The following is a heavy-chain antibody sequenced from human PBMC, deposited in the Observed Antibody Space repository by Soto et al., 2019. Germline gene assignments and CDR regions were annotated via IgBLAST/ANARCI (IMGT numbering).Heavy chain of an antibody. Sequence: PGGSLRLSCAASGFTFSSYWMSWVRQAPGKGLEWVANIKQDGSEKYYVDSVKGRFTISRDNAKNSLYLQMNSLRAEDTAVYYCARVQVVPAAFDSSSWYRYYYYYGMDVWGQGTTVTVSS. V-gene: IGHV3-7*05. D-gene: IGHD2-2*01. CDR3: ARVQVVPAAFDSSSWYRYYYYYGMDV. CDR2: IKQDGSEK. CDR1: GFTFSSYW. J-gene: IGHJ6*02.